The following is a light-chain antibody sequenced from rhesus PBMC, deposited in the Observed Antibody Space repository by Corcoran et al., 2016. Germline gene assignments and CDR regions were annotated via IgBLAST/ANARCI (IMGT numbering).Light chain of an antibody. CDR3: QHGYGTPLYS. CDR2: NAS. Sequence: DIQMTQSPSSLSASIGDRVTITCQASQDITNNLAWYQQKQGKVPNLLIYNASTLNSGVPSRFSGSGSGTDFPLTISSLQPEDFASYYCQHGYGTPLYSFGQGTKVEIK. V-gene: IGKV1-25*01. J-gene: IGKJ2*01. CDR1: QDITNN.